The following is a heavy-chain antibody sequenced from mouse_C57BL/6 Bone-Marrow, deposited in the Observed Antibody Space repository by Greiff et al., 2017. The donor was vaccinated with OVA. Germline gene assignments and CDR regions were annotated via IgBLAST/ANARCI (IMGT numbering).Heavy chain of an antibody. CDR2: IYPGSGNN. Sequence: VQLQESGAELVRPGASVKLSCKASGYTFTDYYINWVKQRPGQGLEWIARIYPGSGNNYYNEKFKGKATLTAEKSSSTAYMQLSSLTSEDSAVYFCARDLTVAWFAYWGQGTLVTVSA. CDR3: ARDLTVAWFAY. J-gene: IGHJ3*01. CDR1: GYTFTDYY. V-gene: IGHV1-76*01. D-gene: IGHD4-1*01.